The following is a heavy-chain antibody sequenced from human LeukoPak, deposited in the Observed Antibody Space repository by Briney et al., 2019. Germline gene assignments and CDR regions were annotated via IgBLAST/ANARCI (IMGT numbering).Heavy chain of an antibody. V-gene: IGHV3-30*18. CDR1: GFTFSSYG. D-gene: IGHD3-16*01. CDR3: AKLHPGDAY. Sequence: GRSLRLSCAASGFTFSSYGMHWVRQAPGKGLEWVAVIWYGGSNKYYADSVKGRFTISRDNSKNTLYLQMNSLRAEDTAVYYCAKLHPGDAYWGQGTLVTVSS. CDR2: IWYGGSNK. J-gene: IGHJ4*02.